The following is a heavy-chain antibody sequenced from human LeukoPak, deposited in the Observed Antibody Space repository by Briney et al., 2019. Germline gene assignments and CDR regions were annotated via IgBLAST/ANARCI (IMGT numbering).Heavy chain of an antibody. CDR1: GGSISSYY. V-gene: IGHV4-59*07. CDR3: ATGTISPDFYYYYYYYMDV. J-gene: IGHJ6*03. D-gene: IGHD4/OR15-4a*01. Sequence: SDTLSLTCTASGGSISSYYWSWLRQPPGKGLEWIGHIYYSGSTNHNPSLKRRVTISVDMSKNQFSLKLSSVTAADTAVYYCATGTISPDFYYYYYYYMDVWGKGTTVTVSS. CDR2: IYYSGST.